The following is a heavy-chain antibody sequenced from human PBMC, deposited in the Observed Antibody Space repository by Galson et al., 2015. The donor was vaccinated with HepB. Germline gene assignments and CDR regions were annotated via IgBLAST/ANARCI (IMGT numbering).Heavy chain of an antibody. CDR3: AKYAGIVVPAAIDPHYYMDV. D-gene: IGHD2-2*02. CDR2: ISGSGGST. V-gene: IGHV3-23*01. CDR1: GFTFSSYA. Sequence: SLRLSCAASGFTFSSYAMSWVRQAPGKGLEWVSAISGSGGSTYYADSVKGRFTISRDNSKNTLYLQMNSLRAEDTAVYYCAKYAGIVVPAAIDPHYYMDVWGKGTTVTVSS. J-gene: IGHJ6*03.